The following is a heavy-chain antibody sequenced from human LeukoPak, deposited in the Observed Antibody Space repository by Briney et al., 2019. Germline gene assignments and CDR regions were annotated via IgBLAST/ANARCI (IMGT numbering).Heavy chain of an antibody. CDR2: IWFDGSNK. D-gene: IGHD2-2*03. V-gene: IGHV3-33*01. CDR3: ARDGGYCSRTSCPASRMDV. CDR1: GFTFSSYG. Sequence: PGGSLRLSCAASGFTFSSYGMHWVRQAPGKGLEWVAGIWFDGSNKYCADSVKGRFTISRDNSKNTLDLQMTSLRAEDTAVYYCARDGGYCSRTSCPASRMDVWGKGTTVAVSS. J-gene: IGHJ6*03.